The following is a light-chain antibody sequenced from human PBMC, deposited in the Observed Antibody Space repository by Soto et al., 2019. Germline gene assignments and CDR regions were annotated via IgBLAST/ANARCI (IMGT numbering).Light chain of an antibody. V-gene: IGKV1-39*01. J-gene: IGKJ4*01. Sequence: DIQMTQSPSSLSASVGDRVTITCRASQSISSYLNWYQQKPGKAPKFLIYAASSLQSGVPSRFSGSESGTDFTLTIISLQHEDFITYCGQQNYSPPPTCGGGTKVEI. CDR2: AAS. CDR1: QSISSY. CDR3: QQNYSPPPT.